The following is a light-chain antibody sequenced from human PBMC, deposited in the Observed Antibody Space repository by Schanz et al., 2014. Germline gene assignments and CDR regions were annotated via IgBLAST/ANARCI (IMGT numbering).Light chain of an antibody. CDR2: DAS. V-gene: IGKV3-20*01. CDR3: QQYGSSPQT. Sequence: EIVLTQSPATLSLSPGERATLSCRASQSVSSSYLAWYQQKPGQAPRLLIYDASNRATGIPDRFSGSGSGTDFTLTISRLEPEDFAVYYCQQYGSSPQTFGQGTKLEIK. CDR1: QSVSSSY. J-gene: IGKJ1*01.